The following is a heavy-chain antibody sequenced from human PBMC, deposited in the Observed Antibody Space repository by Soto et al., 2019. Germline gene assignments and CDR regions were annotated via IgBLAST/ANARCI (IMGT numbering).Heavy chain of an antibody. Sequence: GASVKVSCKASGYTFTSYAMHWVRQAPGQRLEWMGWINAGNGNTKYSQKFQGRVTITRDTSASTAYMEPSSLRSEDTAVYYCARDRYSSGWRRFDPWGQGTLVTVSS. J-gene: IGHJ5*02. CDR2: INAGNGNT. CDR1: GYTFTSYA. D-gene: IGHD6-19*01. CDR3: ARDRYSSGWRRFDP. V-gene: IGHV1-3*01.